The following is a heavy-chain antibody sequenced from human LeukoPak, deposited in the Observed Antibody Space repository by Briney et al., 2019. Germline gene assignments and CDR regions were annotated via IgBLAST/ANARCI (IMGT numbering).Heavy chain of an antibody. CDR2: ISWDGTNK. Sequence: PGGPLRLSCAASGFTFSSFAIHWVRQAPGKGLEWVAVISWDGTNKYYADSVKGRFTISRDNSKNTLYLQMNSLRPEDTAVYYCARGGTGIDYWGQGTLVTVSS. CDR3: ARGGTGIDY. V-gene: IGHV3-30-3*01. CDR1: GFTFSSFA. D-gene: IGHD3/OR15-3a*01. J-gene: IGHJ4*02.